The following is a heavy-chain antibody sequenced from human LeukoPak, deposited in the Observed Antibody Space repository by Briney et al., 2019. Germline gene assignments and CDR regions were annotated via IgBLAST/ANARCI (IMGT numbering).Heavy chain of an antibody. D-gene: IGHD3-22*01. CDR3: ARDSGSYYYDSSGYSYYYYYYMDV. Sequence: SETLSLTCTVSGGSISSYYWSWIRQPPGKGLEWIGYIYYSGSTNYNPSLKSRVTISVDTSKNQFSLKLSSATAADTAVYYCARDSGSYYYDSSGYSYYYYYYMDVWGKGTTVTVSS. CDR2: IYYSGST. CDR1: GGSISSYY. J-gene: IGHJ6*03. V-gene: IGHV4-59*01.